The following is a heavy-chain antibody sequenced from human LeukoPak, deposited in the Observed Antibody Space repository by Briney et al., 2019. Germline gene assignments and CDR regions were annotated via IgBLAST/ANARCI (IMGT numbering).Heavy chain of an antibody. J-gene: IGHJ4*02. CDR3: ARVRGYSGYEDH. V-gene: IGHV1-18*04. Sequence: ASVKVSCKASGYTFTSYAISWVRQAPGQGLEWMGWISVYNGNTIYAQKLQGRVTKTTDTSTSTAYMDLRSLRSDDTAVYYCARVRGYSGYEDHWGQGTLVTVSS. D-gene: IGHD5-12*01. CDR1: GYTFTSYA. CDR2: ISVYNGNT.